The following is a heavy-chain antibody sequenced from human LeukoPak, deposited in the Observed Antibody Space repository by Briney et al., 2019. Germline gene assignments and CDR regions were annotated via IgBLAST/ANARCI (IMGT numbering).Heavy chain of an antibody. D-gene: IGHD6-19*01. J-gene: IGHJ5*02. CDR3: AKCITVAGTSENNWYDP. V-gene: IGHV3-23*01. CDR1: GFTFSSYA. CDR2: ISGSGGST. Sequence: GGSLRLSCAASGFTFSSYAMSWVRQAPEKGLEWVSAISGSGGSTYYADSVKGRFTISRDNSMNTLYLQMNSLRAEDTAVYYCAKCITVAGTSENNWYDPWGQGTLVTVSS.